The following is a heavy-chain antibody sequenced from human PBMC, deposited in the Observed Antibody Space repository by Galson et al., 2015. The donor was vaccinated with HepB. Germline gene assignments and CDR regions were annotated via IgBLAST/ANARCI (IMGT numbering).Heavy chain of an antibody. V-gene: IGHV3-72*01. D-gene: IGHD3-10*01. CDR2: IRSKARSYTT. CDR1: GVTFSDRY. Sequence: SLRLSCAASGVTFSDRYLDWVRQAPGKGLEWVGRIRSKARSYTTDYAASVRGRFTISRDDSENSLFLQMNSLKTEDTAVYYCVTDSSWSYDNWGQGTLVTVAS. J-gene: IGHJ4*02. CDR3: VTDSSWSYDN.